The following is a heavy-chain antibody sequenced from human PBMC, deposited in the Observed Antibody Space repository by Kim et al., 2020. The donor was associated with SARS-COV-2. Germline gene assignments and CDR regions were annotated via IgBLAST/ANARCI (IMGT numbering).Heavy chain of an antibody. CDR1: GGSISSSSYY. CDR2: IYYSGST. CDR3: ARIPAGGLWFGDYYYYGMDV. J-gene: IGHJ6*02. V-gene: IGHV4-39*01. Sequence: SETLSLTCTVSGGSISSSSYYWGWIRQPPGKGLEWIGSIYYSGSTYYNPSLKSRVTIYVDTSKNQFSLKLSSVTAADTAVYYCARIPAGGLWFGDYYYYGMDVWGQGTTVTVSS. D-gene: IGHD3-10*01.